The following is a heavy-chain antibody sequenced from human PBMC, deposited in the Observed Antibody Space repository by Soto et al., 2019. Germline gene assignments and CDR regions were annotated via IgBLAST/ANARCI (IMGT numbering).Heavy chain of an antibody. D-gene: IGHD4-17*01. V-gene: IGHV1-69*02. CDR3: ARASYGDYPST. Sequence: QVQLVQSGAEVKKPGSSVKVSCKASGGAFSSYTISWVRQARGQGLEWMGRIIPILGIANYAQKFQGRVTITADKSTSTAYMELSSLRSEDTAVYYCARASYGDYPSTWGQGTLVTVSS. J-gene: IGHJ5*02. CDR1: GGAFSSYT. CDR2: IIPILGIA.